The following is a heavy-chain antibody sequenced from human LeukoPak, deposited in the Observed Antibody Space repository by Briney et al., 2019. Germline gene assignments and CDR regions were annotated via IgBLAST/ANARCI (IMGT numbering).Heavy chain of an antibody. J-gene: IGHJ4*02. Sequence: SETLSLTCTVSGGSISSGDYYWSWIRQPPGKGLEWIGYICYSGSTYYNPSLKSRVTISVDTSKNQFSLKLSSATAADTAVYYCARANNYDFWSGYHVDYRGQGTLVTVSS. D-gene: IGHD3-3*01. CDR3: ARANNYDFWSGYHVDY. CDR2: ICYSGST. CDR1: GGSISSGDYY. V-gene: IGHV4-30-4*08.